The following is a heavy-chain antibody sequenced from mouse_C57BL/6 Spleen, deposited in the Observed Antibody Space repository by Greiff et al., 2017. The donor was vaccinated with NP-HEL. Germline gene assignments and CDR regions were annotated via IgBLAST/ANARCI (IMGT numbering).Heavy chain of an antibody. Sequence: QVQLQQPGAELVRPGSSVKLSCKASGYTFTSYWMDWVKQRPGQGLEWIGNIYPSDSETHYNQKFKDKATLTVDKSSSTAYMQLSSLTSEDSAVYYCARSIVATPPYWGQGTTLTVSS. CDR2: IYPSDSET. CDR3: ARSIVATPPY. V-gene: IGHV1-61*01. CDR1: GYTFTSYW. J-gene: IGHJ2*01. D-gene: IGHD2-5*01.